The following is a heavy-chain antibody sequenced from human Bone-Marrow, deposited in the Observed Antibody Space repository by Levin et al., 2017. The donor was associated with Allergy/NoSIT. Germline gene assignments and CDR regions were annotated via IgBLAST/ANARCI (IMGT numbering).Heavy chain of an antibody. J-gene: IGHJ6*02. CDR1: GGSVSSVSYY. CDR2: ISYSGST. CDR3: AREALNCSYAYGRSGYYPVGLDV. D-gene: IGHD3-22*01. V-gene: IGHV4-61*03. Sequence: SETLSLTCTVSGGSVSSVSYYWSWIRQPPGKGLEWIGYISYSGSTNYNPSLKSRLTISVDTSKNHFSLKLSSVTAADTAVYYCAREALNCSYAYGRSGYYPVGLDVWGQGTTVTVSS.